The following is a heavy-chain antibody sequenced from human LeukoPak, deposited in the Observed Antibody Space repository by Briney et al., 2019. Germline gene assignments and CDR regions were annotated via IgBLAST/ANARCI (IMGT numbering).Heavy chain of an antibody. J-gene: IGHJ5*02. V-gene: IGHV4-59*12. CDR1: GGSISSYY. D-gene: IGHD3-3*01. CDR3: ASLTIFGVVIGWFDP. CDR2: IYYSGST. Sequence: SETLSLTCTVSGGSISSYYWSWIRQPPGKGLEWIGYIYYSGSTYYNPSLKSRVTISVDRSKNQFSLKLSSVTAADTAVYYCASLTIFGVVIGWFDPWGQGTLVTVSS.